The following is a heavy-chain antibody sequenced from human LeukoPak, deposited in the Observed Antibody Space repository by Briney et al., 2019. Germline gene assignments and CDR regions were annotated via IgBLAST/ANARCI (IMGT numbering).Heavy chain of an antibody. J-gene: IGHJ4*01. V-gene: IGHV3-66*01. Sequence: GGSLRLSCAVSGFRVTNDYMNWVRQAPGKGLEWVSIIYAGGSKYYADFVKGRFTISRDSSNNTLFLQMSNLRADDSGLYYCATDIRSSPLGFWGHGTLVTVSS. D-gene: IGHD3-9*01. CDR1: GFRVTNDY. CDR2: IYAGGSK. CDR3: ATDIRSSPLGF.